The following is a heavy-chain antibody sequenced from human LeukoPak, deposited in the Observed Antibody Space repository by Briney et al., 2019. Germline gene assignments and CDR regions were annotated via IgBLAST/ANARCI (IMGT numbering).Heavy chain of an antibody. CDR3: ARGEAVAGNDH. J-gene: IGHJ4*02. CDR2: ISSNGGST. V-gene: IGHV3-64*01. CDR1: GFTVRSYA. D-gene: IGHD6-19*01. Sequence: PGGSLRLSCAASGFTVRSYAMLWVRQPPGKGLEYVSAISSNGGSTYYANSVKGRFTISRDNAKKTLYLQMNSLRAEDTAMYYCARGEAVAGNDHWGQGALVTVSS.